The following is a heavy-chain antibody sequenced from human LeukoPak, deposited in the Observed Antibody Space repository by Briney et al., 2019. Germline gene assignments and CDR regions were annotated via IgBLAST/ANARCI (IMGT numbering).Heavy chain of an antibody. V-gene: IGHV4-30-4*07. D-gene: IGHD3-10*01. CDR3: ARESNYYGSGTGWFDP. J-gene: IGHJ5*02. CDR2: IYHSGST. CDR1: GGSLSSGGYS. Sequence: PSETLSLTCAVSGGSLSSGGYSWRWLRQPPGRGLEWIGYIYHSGSTYYNPSLKSRVTISVDTSNNQLSLKLSSVTAADTAVYYCARESNYYGSGTGWFDPWGQGTLVTVSS.